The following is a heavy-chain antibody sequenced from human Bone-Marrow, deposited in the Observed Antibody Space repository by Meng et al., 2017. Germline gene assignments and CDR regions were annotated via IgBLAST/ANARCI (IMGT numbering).Heavy chain of an antibody. CDR1: GFTFDDYT. CDR3: AKAGGANYGGNSYFDY. D-gene: IGHD4-23*01. CDR2: ISWDGDNT. J-gene: IGHJ4*01. Sequence: EVQLVESGGVVVQPGGSLRLSCAASGFTFDDYTMHWVRQAPGKGLEWVSLISWDGDNTFYADSVKGRFTISRDKSKNSLYLQMNSLTTEDTALYYCAKAGGANYGGNSYFDYWGHGTLVTVSS. V-gene: IGHV3-43*01.